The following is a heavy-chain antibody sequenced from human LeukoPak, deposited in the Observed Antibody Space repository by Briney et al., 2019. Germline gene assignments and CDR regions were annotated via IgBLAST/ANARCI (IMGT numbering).Heavy chain of an antibody. D-gene: IGHD6-13*01. Sequence: SVKVSCKASGGTFSSYAISWVRQAPGQGLEWMGGIIPIFGTANYAQKFQGRVTITADESTSTAYMELSSLRSEDTAVYYCARDGYSSSWSNYFDYWGQGTLVTVSS. CDR2: IIPIFGTA. CDR1: GGTFSSYA. V-gene: IGHV1-69*13. CDR3: ARDGYSSSWSNYFDY. J-gene: IGHJ4*02.